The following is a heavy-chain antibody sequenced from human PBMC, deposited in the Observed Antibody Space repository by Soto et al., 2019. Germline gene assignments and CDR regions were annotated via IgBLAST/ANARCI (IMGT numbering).Heavy chain of an antibody. D-gene: IGHD3-16*01. J-gene: IGHJ4*02. CDR3: ARLWGWSVDC. V-gene: IGHV4-59*08. CDR2: IYYSGST. Sequence: QVQLQESGPGLVKPSETLSLTCTASGGSISSYYWSWIRQPPGKGLEWIGYIYYSGSTNYNPSLKSRVTISVDTSKNQFSLKLSSVTAADTAVYYCARLWGWSVDCWGQGTLVTVSS. CDR1: GGSISSYY.